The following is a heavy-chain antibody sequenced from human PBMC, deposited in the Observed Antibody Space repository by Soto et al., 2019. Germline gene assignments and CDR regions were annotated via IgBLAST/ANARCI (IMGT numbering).Heavy chain of an antibody. J-gene: IGHJ5*02. V-gene: IGHV4-31*03. CDR1: GDSITNGLSY. CDR2: IHYSGST. Sequence: PSETLSLTCTVSGDSITNGLSYWSWIRQHPETGLEWIGYIHYSGSTDYTPSLKGRATISVDTSKSQFSLKLTSVTAADTAVYYCARVPSPWGQGTLVTVSS. CDR3: ARVPSP.